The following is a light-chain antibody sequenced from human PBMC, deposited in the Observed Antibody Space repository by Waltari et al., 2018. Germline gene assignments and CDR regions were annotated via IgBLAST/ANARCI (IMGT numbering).Light chain of an antibody. V-gene: IGKV3-15*01. CDR1: HYVGDS. CDR2: GVS. J-gene: IGKJ5*01. CDR3: QQFDSWPLT. Sequence: EVLLTQSPATLSVSPGERATLSCRASHYVGDSLAWYQQKPGQTPRLLIYGVSSRATVVPARFSGRGSGTEFTLTITSLQSEDFGVYYCQQFDSWPLTFGQGTRLEI.